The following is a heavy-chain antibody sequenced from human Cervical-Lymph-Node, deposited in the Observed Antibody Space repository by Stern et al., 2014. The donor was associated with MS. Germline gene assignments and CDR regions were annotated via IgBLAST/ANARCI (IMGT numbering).Heavy chain of an antibody. J-gene: IGHJ4*02. CDR3: ARKYYDILTGYYDY. CDR1: GFSLSTSGMC. Sequence: SGPALVKPTQTLTLTCTFSGFSLSTSGMCVSWIRQPPGKALEWLALIDWDDDKYYSTSLKTRLTISKDTSKNQVVLTMTNMDPVDTATYYCARKYYDILTGYYDYWGQGTLVTVSS. V-gene: IGHV2-70*01. CDR2: IDWDDDK. D-gene: IGHD3-9*01.